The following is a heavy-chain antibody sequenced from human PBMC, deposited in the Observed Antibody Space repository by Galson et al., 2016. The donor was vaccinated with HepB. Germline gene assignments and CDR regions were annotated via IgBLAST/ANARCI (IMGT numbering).Heavy chain of an antibody. Sequence: SLRLSCAASGFTFDDYAMHWVRQAPGKGLEWVSGISWNSGSIGYADSVKCRFTISRDNAKNSLYLQMNSLRAEDTALYYCAKGALGGSGSYEDYWGQGTLVTVSS. D-gene: IGHD3-10*01. CDR2: ISWNSGSI. CDR1: GFTFDDYA. CDR3: AKGALGGSGSYEDY. V-gene: IGHV3-9*01. J-gene: IGHJ4*02.